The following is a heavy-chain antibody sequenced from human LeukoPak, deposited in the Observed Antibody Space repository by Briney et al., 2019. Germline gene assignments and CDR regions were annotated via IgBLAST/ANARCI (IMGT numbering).Heavy chain of an antibody. J-gene: IGHJ3*02. CDR1: GFTFSSYS. CDR2: ISSSSDYI. Sequence: GGSLRLSCAASGFTFSSYSMNWVRQAPGKGLEWVSSISSSSDYIYYADSVKGRFTISRDNAKNSLYLQMNSLRAEDTAVYYCARDQIVVVTSDAFDIWGQGTMVTVSS. V-gene: IGHV3-21*01. CDR3: ARDQIVVVTSDAFDI. D-gene: IGHD2-21*02.